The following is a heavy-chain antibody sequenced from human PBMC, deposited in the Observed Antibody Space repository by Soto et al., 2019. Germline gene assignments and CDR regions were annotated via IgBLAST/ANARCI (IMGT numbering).Heavy chain of an antibody. CDR1: GFSFSSYA. CDR2: IRGSGTRT. CDR3: ARDYSSVWYFDY. J-gene: IGHJ4*02. V-gene: IGHV3-23*01. D-gene: IGHD6-25*01. Sequence: GGSLRLSCVASGFSFSSYAMNWVRQAPGKGLEWVSAIRGSGTRTYYVDSVEGRFTISRDNSKSTLYLQMDSLRAEDTAVYYCARDYSSVWYFDYWGQGTLVTVSS.